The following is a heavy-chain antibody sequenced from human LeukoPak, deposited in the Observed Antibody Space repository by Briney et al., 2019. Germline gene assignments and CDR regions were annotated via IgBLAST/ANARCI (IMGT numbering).Heavy chain of an antibody. J-gene: IGHJ4*02. D-gene: IGHD2-15*01. V-gene: IGHV4-30-2*01. CDR3: ARAGYCSGVSCYSAVPGKY. CDR2: IYHSGNT. CDR1: GGSISSGGYS. Sequence: SETLSLTCAVSGGSISSGGYSWSWIRQPPGKGLEWIGYIYHSGNTYYNPSLKSRVIILVDTSKNQFSLQLGSVTPTDTAVYYCARAGYCSGVSCYSAVPGKYWGQGALVTVSS.